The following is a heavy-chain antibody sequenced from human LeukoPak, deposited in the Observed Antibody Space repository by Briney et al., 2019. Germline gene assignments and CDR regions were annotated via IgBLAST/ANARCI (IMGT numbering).Heavy chain of an antibody. Sequence: PSETLSLTGAVSGYSISSGYYWGWIRQPPGKGLEWIGSIYHSGSTYYNPSLKSRVTISVDTSKNQFSLKLSSVTAADTAVYYCARNPHDSSGYSRGIDYWGQGTLVTVSS. D-gene: IGHD3-22*01. CDR3: ARNPHDSSGYSRGIDY. CDR1: GYSISSGYY. J-gene: IGHJ4*02. CDR2: IYHSGST. V-gene: IGHV4-38-2*01.